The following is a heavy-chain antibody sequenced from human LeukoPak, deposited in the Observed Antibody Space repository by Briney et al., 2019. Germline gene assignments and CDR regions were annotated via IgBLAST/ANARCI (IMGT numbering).Heavy chain of an antibody. V-gene: IGHV4-34*01. CDR1: GGSFSGYY. D-gene: IGHD6-13*01. CDR3: ARRQNSSHRLYYYYGMDV. J-gene: IGHJ6*02. CDR2: INHSGST. Sequence: SGTLSLTCAVYGGSFSGYYWSWIRQPPGKGLEWIGEINHSGSTNYNPSLRSRVTISVDTSKNQFSLKLSSVTAADTAVYYCARRQNSSHRLYYYYGMDVWGQGTTVTVSS.